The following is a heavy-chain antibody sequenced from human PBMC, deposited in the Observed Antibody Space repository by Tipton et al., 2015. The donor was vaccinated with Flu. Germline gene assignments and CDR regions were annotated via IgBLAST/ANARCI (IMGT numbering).Heavy chain of an antibody. CDR2: ISAYNGNT. Sequence: QLVQSGAEVKKPGASVKVSCKASGYTFTSYGIGWVRQAPGQGLEWMGWISAYNGNTNYAQKLQGRVTMTTDTSTSTAYMELRSLRSDDTAVYYCARESDTAMVTFYYGMDVWGQGTTVTVSS. CDR1: GYTFTSYG. J-gene: IGHJ6*02. D-gene: IGHD5-18*01. V-gene: IGHV1-18*01. CDR3: ARESDTAMVTFYYGMDV.